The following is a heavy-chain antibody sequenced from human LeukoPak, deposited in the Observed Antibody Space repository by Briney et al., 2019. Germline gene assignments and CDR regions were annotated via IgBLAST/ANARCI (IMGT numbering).Heavy chain of an antibody. Sequence: PGGSLRLSCAASGFTFSSYWMSWVRQAPGKGLEWVANIKQDGSEKYYVDSVKGRFTISRDDAKNSLYLQLNSLRAEDTAVYYCARGGDFWSGRSHDYWGQGTLVTVSS. CDR2: IKQDGSEK. CDR3: ARGGDFWSGRSHDY. D-gene: IGHD3-3*01. J-gene: IGHJ4*02. V-gene: IGHV3-7*01. CDR1: GFTFSSYW.